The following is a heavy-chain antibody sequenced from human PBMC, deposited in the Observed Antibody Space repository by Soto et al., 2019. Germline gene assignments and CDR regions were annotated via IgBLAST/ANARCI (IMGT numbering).Heavy chain of an antibody. CDR1: GFTFSSYA. D-gene: IGHD3-16*01. CDR3: AKLVGERVVIMLDF. Sequence: PGGSLRLSCAASGFTFSSYAMSWVRQAQGKGLEWVSTISSSGGSTYYADSVKGRFTISRDKSKNTMYLQMNSLRAEDTAVYYCAKLVGERVVIMLDFWGQGTLVTVSS. CDR2: ISSSGGST. V-gene: IGHV3-23*01. J-gene: IGHJ4*02.